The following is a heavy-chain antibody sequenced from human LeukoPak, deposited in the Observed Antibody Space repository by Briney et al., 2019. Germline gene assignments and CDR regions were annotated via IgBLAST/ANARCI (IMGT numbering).Heavy chain of an antibody. J-gene: IGHJ3*02. Sequence: GGSLRLSCEASGFTFSSYSMNWVRQAPGKGLEWISYISTSTTTIYYADSVKGRFAISRDNAKNSLYLQMNSLRAEDTAVYYCAREAPYYYDSSGYYYLGDDAFDIWGQGTMVTVSS. D-gene: IGHD3-22*01. V-gene: IGHV3-48*04. CDR1: GFTFSSYS. CDR3: AREAPYYYDSSGYYYLGDDAFDI. CDR2: ISTSTTTI.